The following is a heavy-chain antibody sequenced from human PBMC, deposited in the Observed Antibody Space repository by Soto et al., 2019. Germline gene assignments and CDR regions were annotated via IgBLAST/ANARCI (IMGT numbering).Heavy chain of an antibody. CDR1: GFTFSSYA. CDR3: AKDNIVVVPAAKGGSAFDI. D-gene: IGHD2-2*01. V-gene: IGHV3-23*01. Sequence: GGSLRLSCAASGFTFSSYAMIWVRQAPGKGLEWVSAISGSGGSTYYADSVKGRFTISRDNSKNTLYLQMNSLRAEDTAVYYCAKDNIVVVPAAKGGSAFDIWGQGTMVTVSS. J-gene: IGHJ3*02. CDR2: ISGSGGST.